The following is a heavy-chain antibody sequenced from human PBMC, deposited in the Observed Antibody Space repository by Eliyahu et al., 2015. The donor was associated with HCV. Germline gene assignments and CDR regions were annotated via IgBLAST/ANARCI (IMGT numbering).Heavy chain of an antibody. CDR1: GLTXAAGL. D-gene: IGHD5-24*01. CDR3: TTDRLGYRWSD. Sequence: VHLVESGGRLVKPGGSLXLXCAASGLTXAAGLXYWVXQFAGGGLXWVGRIRSESDGGTVDYAGPVRGRFIISRDDSKNTFYLEMKDVKSEDTAVYYCTTDRLGYRWSDWGQGTRVNVSP. J-gene: IGHJ4*02. V-gene: IGHV3-15*07. CDR2: IRSESDGGTV.